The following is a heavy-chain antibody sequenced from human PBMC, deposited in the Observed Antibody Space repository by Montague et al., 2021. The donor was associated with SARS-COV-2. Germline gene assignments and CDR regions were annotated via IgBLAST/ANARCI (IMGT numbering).Heavy chain of an antibody. CDR2: ILYSRRT. CDR1: GGSLSSFY. CDR3: SIVAELDDFSVYYYGLDP. Sequence: SETLSLTCSVSGGSLSSFYWSWIRQPPGKELEYIVYILYSRRTNFSPSLNSRLSIVLDTSKNQFSLNLRSLTIAGTAVYYCSIVAELDDFSVYYYGLDPWGQGTTVTVSS. D-gene: IGHD3/OR15-3a*01. V-gene: IGHV4-59*01. J-gene: IGHJ6*02.